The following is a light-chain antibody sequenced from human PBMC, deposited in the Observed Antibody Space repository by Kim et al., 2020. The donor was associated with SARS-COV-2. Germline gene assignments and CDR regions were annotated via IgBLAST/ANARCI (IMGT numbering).Light chain of an antibody. J-gene: IGLJ3*02. Sequence: KPITSAGTRSSAITASNYVQWYQQRPGSAPPTVIYEDNQRPSGVPDRFSGSIDSSSNSASLTISGLKTEDEADYYCQSYDSSNYWVFGGGTQLTVL. CDR1: SAITASNY. CDR2: EDN. CDR3: QSYDSSNYWV. V-gene: IGLV6-57*03.